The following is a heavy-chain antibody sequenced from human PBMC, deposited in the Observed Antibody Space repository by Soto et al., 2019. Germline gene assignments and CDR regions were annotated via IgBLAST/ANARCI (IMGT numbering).Heavy chain of an antibody. Sequence: QVQLVQSGAEVKKPGASVKVSCKVSGYTLTELSMHWVRQAPGKGLEWMGGFDPEDGETIYAQKFLGVVXXTDETSTDTAYMELSSLRSEDTAVYYCATVAAAGTWGQGTLVTVSS. J-gene: IGHJ5*02. D-gene: IGHD6-13*01. CDR3: ATVAAAGT. CDR1: GYTLTELS. CDR2: FDPEDGET. V-gene: IGHV1-24*01.